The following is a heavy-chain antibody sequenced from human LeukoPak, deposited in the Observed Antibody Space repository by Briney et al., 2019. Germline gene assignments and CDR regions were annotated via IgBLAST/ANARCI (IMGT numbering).Heavy chain of an antibody. CDR3: ARDPRRYSGSYPYYFDY. V-gene: IGHV3-48*01. J-gene: IGHJ4*02. CDR1: GFTFSSYS. Sequence: GGSLRLSCVVSGFTFSSYSMNWVRQAPGKGLEWVSYISSSGSTIYYADSVKGRFTISRDNSKNTLHLQMNSLRAEDTAVYYCARDPRRYSGSYPYYFDYWGQGTLVTVSS. D-gene: IGHD1-26*01. CDR2: ISSSGSTI.